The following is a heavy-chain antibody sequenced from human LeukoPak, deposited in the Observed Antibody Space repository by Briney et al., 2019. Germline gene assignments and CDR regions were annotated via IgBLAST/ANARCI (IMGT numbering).Heavy chain of an antibody. CDR2: IKQDGSAK. J-gene: IGHJ6*03. D-gene: IGHD2-2*01. CDR3: ARLPAAGSQYYYYYYMDV. V-gene: IGHV3-7*01. CDR1: GFTFSSHW. Sequence: GGSLRLSCAASGFTFSSHWMNWVRQAPGKGLEWVASIKQDGSAKSYVDSVTGRFTISRDNAKNSLYLEMNSLRAEDTAVYYCARLPAAGSQYYYYYYMDVWGKGTAVTVSS.